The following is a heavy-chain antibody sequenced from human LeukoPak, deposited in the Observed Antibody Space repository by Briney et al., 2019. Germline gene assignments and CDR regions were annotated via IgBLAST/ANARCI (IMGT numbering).Heavy chain of an antibody. Sequence: GGSLRLSCAASGFTVSSNYMSWVRQAPGKGLEWVSATGSNGVTYYADSVKGRFTISRDNSKNALYLQTNGLRADDTAVYYCGIRDTSDYYVFWGQGTLVTVSS. CDR1: GFTVSSNY. CDR3: GIRDTSDYYVF. J-gene: IGHJ4*02. CDR2: TGSNGVT. V-gene: IGHV3-53*01. D-gene: IGHD3-22*01.